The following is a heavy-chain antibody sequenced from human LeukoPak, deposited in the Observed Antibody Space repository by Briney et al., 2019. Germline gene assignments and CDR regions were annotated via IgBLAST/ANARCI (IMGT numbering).Heavy chain of an antibody. J-gene: IGHJ4*02. V-gene: IGHV1-2*02. CDR2: IHPNTGAT. CDR3: ARSSIAVAGSLVDY. D-gene: IGHD6-19*01. CDR1: GYTFIAYY. Sequence: ASVKVSCKASGYTFIAYYMHWVRQAPGQGLEWMGWIHPNTGATIYAEKFQGRVTMTRDTSISTAYLQWSSLKASDTAMYYCARSSIAVAGSLVDYWGQGTLVTVSS.